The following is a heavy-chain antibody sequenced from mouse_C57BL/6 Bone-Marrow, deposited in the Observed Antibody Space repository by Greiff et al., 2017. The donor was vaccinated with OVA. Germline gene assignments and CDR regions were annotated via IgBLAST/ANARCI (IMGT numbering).Heavy chain of an antibody. D-gene: IGHD1-1*01. Sequence: EVHLVESGEGLVKPGGSLKLSCAASGFTFSSYAMSWVRQTPEKRLEWVAYISSGGDYIYYADTVKGRFTISRDNARNTLYLQMSSLKSEDTAMYYCTRGITTVQGAYWGQGTLVTVSA. J-gene: IGHJ3*01. CDR1: GFTFSSYA. CDR3: TRGITTVQGAY. V-gene: IGHV5-9-1*02. CDR2: ISSGGDYI.